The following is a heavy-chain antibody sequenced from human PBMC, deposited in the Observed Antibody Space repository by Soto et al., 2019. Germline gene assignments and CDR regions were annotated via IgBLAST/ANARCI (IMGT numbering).Heavy chain of an antibody. Sequence: ASVEVSCKASGYTFTSYGISWVRQDPGQGLEWMGWISAYNGNTNYAQKLQGRVTMTTDTSTSTAYMELRSLRSDDTAVYYCARDADSSGYPHFDYWGQGTLVTVSS. CDR1: GYTFTSYG. D-gene: IGHD3-22*01. CDR2: ISAYNGNT. CDR3: ARDADSSGYPHFDY. V-gene: IGHV1-18*01. J-gene: IGHJ4*02.